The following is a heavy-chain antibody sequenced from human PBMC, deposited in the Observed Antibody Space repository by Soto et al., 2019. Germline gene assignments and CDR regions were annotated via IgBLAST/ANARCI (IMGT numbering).Heavy chain of an antibody. CDR2: ISGSGQTT. D-gene: IGHD4-4*01. CDR1: GFTFSSYS. Sequence: EVQLLESGGGSVQPGGSLMLSCAASGFTFSSYSLSWLRQAPGKGLEWVSGISGSGQTTHYKDSVKGRFTISRDNFRNTLYLQVNSLRAEDTAIYFCAKSRGDSWTTYFFDYWGQGALVTVPS. CDR3: AKSRGDSWTTYFFDY. V-gene: IGHV3-23*01. J-gene: IGHJ4*02.